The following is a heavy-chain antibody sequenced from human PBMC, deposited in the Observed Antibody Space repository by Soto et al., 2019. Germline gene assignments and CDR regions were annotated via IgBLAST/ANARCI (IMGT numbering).Heavy chain of an antibody. D-gene: IGHD3-22*01. CDR1: GGTFSSYA. CDR2: IIPILGIA. Sequence: ASVKVSCKASGGTFSSYAISWVRQAPGQGLEWMGRIIPILGIANYAQKFQGRVTITADKSTSTAYMELSSLRSEDTAVYYCASGDDYYDSSGPHWDFDYWGQGTLVTVSS. V-gene: IGHV1-69*04. CDR3: ASGDDYYDSSGPHWDFDY. J-gene: IGHJ4*02.